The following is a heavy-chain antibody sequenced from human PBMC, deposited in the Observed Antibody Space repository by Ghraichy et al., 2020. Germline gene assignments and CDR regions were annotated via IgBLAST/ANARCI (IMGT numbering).Heavy chain of an antibody. V-gene: IGHV3-30*02. Sequence: GGSLRLSCAASGFTFSSYGMHWVRQDPGKGLEWVAFIRYDGSNKYYADSVKGRFTISRDNSKNTLYLQMNSLRAEDTAVYYCAKDDLPSRIAVALSYYYYYGMDVWGQGTTVTVSS. CDR3: AKDDLPSRIAVALSYYYYYGMDV. D-gene: IGHD6-19*01. CDR2: IRYDGSNK. CDR1: GFTFSSYG. J-gene: IGHJ6*02.